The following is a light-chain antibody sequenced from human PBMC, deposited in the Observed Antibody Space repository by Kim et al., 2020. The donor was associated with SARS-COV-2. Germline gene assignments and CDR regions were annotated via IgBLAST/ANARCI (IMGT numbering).Light chain of an antibody. J-gene: IGKJ1*01. Sequence: DIQMTQSPSSLSASVGDRVTITCRASQSISSYFNWYQQKPGKAPQLLIYAASSLQSGVPSRFSGSGSGTDFTLTISSLQPEEFATYYCQQTYSTPQTFGQGTKVDIK. CDR3: QQTYSTPQT. CDR1: QSISSY. CDR2: AAS. V-gene: IGKV1-39*01.